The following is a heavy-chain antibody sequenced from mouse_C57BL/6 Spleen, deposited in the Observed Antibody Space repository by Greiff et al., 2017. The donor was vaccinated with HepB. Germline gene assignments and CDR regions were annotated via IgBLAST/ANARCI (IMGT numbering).Heavy chain of an antibody. V-gene: IGHV2-2*01. CDR3: ASLYDYERLHWYFDV. J-gene: IGHJ1*03. CDR1: GFSLTSYG. D-gene: IGHD2-4*01. CDR2: IWSGGST. Sequence: VQLVESGPGLVQPSQRLSITCTVSGFSLTSYGVHWVRQSPGKGLEWLGVIWSGGSTDYNAAFISRLSISKDNSKSQVFFKMNSLQADDTAIYYCASLYDYERLHWYFDVWGTGTTVTVSS.